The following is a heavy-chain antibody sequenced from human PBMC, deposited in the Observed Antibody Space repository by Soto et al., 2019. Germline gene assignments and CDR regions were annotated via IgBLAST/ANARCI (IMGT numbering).Heavy chain of an antibody. Sequence: PGGSLRLSCAASGFTFSDYYMSWIRQAPGKGLEWVSYISSSGSTIYYADSVKGRFTISRDNAKNSLYLQMNSLRAEDTAVYYCARGKTLEWLAPFDPWGQGTLVTVSS. CDR1: GFTFSDYY. J-gene: IGHJ5*02. CDR2: ISSSGSTI. CDR3: ARGKTLEWLAPFDP. D-gene: IGHD3-3*01. V-gene: IGHV3-11*01.